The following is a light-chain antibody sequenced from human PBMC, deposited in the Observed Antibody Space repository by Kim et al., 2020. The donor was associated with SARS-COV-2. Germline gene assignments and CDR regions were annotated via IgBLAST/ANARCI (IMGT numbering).Light chain of an antibody. Sequence: SVMLTCTLNSGHSDYAIAWHQQQPKKGPRFLMKLNSDGTHSRGDGIPDRFSGSSTGAERYLTISSLQSEDEADDYCQTWTTGRGVFGGGTQLTVL. CDR3: QTWTTGRGV. CDR1: SGHSDYA. CDR2: LNSDGTH. V-gene: IGLV4-69*01. J-gene: IGLJ2*01.